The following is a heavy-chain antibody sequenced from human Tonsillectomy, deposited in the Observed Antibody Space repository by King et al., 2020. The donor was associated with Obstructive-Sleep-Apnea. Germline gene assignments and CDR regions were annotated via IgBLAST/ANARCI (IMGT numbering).Heavy chain of an antibody. J-gene: IGHJ4*02. CDR3: AITANGWYDY. V-gene: IGHV1-18*01. Sequence: VQLVESGAEVKKPGASVKVSCKASGYTFVTYGISWVRQAPGQGLEWMGWISGYTGNTGYAKKVQGRVTLTTDISTNIAYMELGGLRSDDPAVYYCAITANGWYDYWGQGTLVTVSS. CDR2: ISGYTGNT. CDR1: GYTFVTYG. D-gene: IGHD6-19*01.